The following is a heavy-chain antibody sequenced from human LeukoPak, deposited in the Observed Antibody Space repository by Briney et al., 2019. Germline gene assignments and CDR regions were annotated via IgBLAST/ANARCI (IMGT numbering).Heavy chain of an antibody. Sequence: PGGSLRLSCAASGFTFSHYAIHWVRQAPGKGLEWVALILYDGSNEYYADSVKGRFSISRDNSKNTLYLQMNSLRAEDTAVYYCARDESYCSGGTCYSTDYLDYWGQGTLVTVSS. V-gene: IGHV3-30-3*01. J-gene: IGHJ4*02. D-gene: IGHD2-15*01. CDR2: ILYDGSNE. CDR3: ARDESYCSGGTCYSTDYLDY. CDR1: GFTFSHYA.